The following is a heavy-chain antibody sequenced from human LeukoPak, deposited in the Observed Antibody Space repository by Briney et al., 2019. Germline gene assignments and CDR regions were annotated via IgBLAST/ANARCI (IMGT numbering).Heavy chain of an antibody. CDR2: INHSGST. J-gene: IGHJ4*02. V-gene: IGHV4-34*01. CDR3: ATYDSSGYYCHY. Sequence: SETLSLTCVVYGVSFSGYYWSWIRQPPGKGLEWIGEINHSGSTNYNPSLKSRVTISVDTSKNQFSLKLSSVTAADTAVYYCATYDSSGYYCHYWGQGTLVTVSS. D-gene: IGHD3-22*01. CDR1: GVSFSGYY.